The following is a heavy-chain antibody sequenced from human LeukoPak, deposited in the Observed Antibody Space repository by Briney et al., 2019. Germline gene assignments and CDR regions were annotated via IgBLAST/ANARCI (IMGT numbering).Heavy chain of an antibody. CDR1: GFPFSGYG. Sequence: GGFLRLSCAASGFPFSGYGWGWVGQAPGKGLEWVSAISGSGGSTYYADSVKGRFTISRDNAKNSLYLQMNSLRAEDTAVYYCAKVGYWGQGTLVTVSS. CDR3: AKVGY. V-gene: IGHV3-23*01. CDR2: ISGSGGST. D-gene: IGHD3-16*01. J-gene: IGHJ4*02.